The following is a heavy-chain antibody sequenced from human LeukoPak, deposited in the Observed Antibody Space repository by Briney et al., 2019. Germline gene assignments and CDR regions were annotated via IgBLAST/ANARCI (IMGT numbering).Heavy chain of an antibody. D-gene: IGHD3-22*01. Sequence: GEPLKISSNVSGYSFTSYWIGWVRQMPGKGLEWMAIIYPGDSDTRYSPSLQGQVTISADKSISTAYLQWSSLKASDTAMYYCARSSDSSGYYDYFDYWGQGTLVTVSS. V-gene: IGHV5-51*01. J-gene: IGHJ4*02. CDR3: ARSSDSSGYYDYFDY. CDR1: GYSFTSYW. CDR2: IYPGDSDT.